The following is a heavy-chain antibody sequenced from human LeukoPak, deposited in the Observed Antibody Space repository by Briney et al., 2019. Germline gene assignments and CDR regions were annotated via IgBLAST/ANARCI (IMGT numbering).Heavy chain of an antibody. D-gene: IGHD3-22*01. V-gene: IGHV4-34*01. CDR2: INHSGST. CDR3: AREGSSGYYYFDY. Sequence: SETLSLTCAVYGGSFSGYYWSWIRQPPGKGLGWIGEINHSGSTNYNPSLKSRVTISVDTSKNQFSLKLSSVTAADTAVYYCAREGSSGYYYFDYWGQGTLVTVSS. J-gene: IGHJ4*02. CDR1: GGSFSGYY.